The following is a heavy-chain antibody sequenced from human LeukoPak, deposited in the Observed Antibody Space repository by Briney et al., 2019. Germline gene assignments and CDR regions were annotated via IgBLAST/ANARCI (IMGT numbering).Heavy chain of an antibody. CDR1: GYTFTSYG. J-gene: IGHJ6*02. CDR2: ISAYNGNI. CDR3: ARVWRDCSGGSCYSYGMDV. D-gene: IGHD2-15*01. V-gene: IGHV1-18*01. Sequence: GASVKVSCKASGYTFTSYGISWVRQAPGQGLEWMGWISAYNGNINYAQKLQGRVTMTTDTSTSTAYMELRSLRSDDTAVYYCARVWRDCSGGSCYSYGMDVWGQGTTVTVSS.